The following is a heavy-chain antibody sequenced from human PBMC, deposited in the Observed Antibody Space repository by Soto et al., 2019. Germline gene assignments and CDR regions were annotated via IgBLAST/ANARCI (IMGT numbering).Heavy chain of an antibody. J-gene: IGHJ4*02. V-gene: IGHV4-59*08. CDR2: IYYSGST. D-gene: IGHD2-15*01. CDR1: GGSISSYY. Sequence: SETLSLTCTVSGGSISSYYWSWIRQPPGKGPEWIGYIYYSGSTNYNPSLKSRVTISVDTSKNQFSLKLSSVTAADTAVYYCARRWGRSFDYWGQGTLVTVSS. CDR3: ARRWGRSFDY.